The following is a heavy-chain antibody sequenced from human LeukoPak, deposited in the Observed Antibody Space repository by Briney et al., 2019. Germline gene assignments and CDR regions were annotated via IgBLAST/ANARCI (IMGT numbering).Heavy chain of an antibody. CDR3: AKDFGDYYFDY. CDR2: ISGSGGST. D-gene: IGHD2-21*01. J-gene: IGHJ4*02. V-gene: IGHV3-23*01. Sequence: PGGSLRLSCAASGFTLSSYAMSWVRQAPGKGLEWVSVISGSGGSTYHADSVKGRFSISRDNSKNTLYLQMNSLRAEDTAVYYCAKDFGDYYFDYWGQGTLVTVSS. CDR1: GFTLSSYA.